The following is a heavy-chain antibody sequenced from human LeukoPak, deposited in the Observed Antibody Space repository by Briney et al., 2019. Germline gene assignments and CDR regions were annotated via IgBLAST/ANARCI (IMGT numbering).Heavy chain of an antibody. CDR3: ASRGYSYGHLYYYYYMDV. CDR2: MNPNSGNT. J-gene: IGHJ6*03. CDR1: GYTFTSYD. V-gene: IGHV1-8*01. Sequence: ASVKLSCKASGYTFTSYDINWVRQATGQGLKWMGWMNPNSGNTGYAQKFQGRVTMTRNTSISTAYMELSSLRSEDTAVYYCASRGYSYGHLYYYYYMDVWGKGTTVTVSS. D-gene: IGHD5-18*01.